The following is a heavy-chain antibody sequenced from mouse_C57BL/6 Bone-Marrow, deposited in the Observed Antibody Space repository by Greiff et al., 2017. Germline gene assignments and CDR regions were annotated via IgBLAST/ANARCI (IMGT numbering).Heavy chain of an antibody. Sequence: QVQLQQSGAELVRPGASVKLSCKASGYTFTDYYINWVKQRPGQGLEWIARIYPGSGNTYYNEKFKGKATLTAEKSSSTAYMQLSSLTSEDSAVXFCARGRWLLGAWFAYWGQGTLVTVSA. CDR3: ARGRWLLGAWFAY. J-gene: IGHJ3*01. D-gene: IGHD2-3*01. CDR1: GYTFTDYY. V-gene: IGHV1-76*01. CDR2: IYPGSGNT.